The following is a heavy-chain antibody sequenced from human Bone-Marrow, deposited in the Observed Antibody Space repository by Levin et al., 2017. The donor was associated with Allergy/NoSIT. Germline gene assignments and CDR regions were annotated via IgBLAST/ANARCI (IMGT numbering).Heavy chain of an antibody. J-gene: IGHJ3*02. CDR2: IYHSGST. Sequence: PSETLSLTCAVSGGSISSGGYSWSWIRQPPGKGLEWIGYIYHSGSTYYNPSLKSRVTISVDRSKNQFSLKLSSVTAADTAVYYCARVRTTKGAFDIWGQGTMVTVSS. CDR3: ARVRTTKGAFDI. D-gene: IGHD4-11*01. CDR1: GGSISSGGYS. V-gene: IGHV4-30-2*01.